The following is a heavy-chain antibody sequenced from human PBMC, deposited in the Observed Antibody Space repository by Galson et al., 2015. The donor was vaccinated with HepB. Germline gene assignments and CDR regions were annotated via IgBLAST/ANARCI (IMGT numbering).Heavy chain of an antibody. D-gene: IGHD3-22*01. J-gene: IGHJ2*01. Sequence: SLRLSCAASGFTFSSYGMHWVRQAPGKGLEWVAVIWYDGSNKYYADSVKGRFTISRDNSKNTLYLQMNSLRAEDTAVYYCASDGTSGYYPAWWYFDLWGRGTLVTVSS. CDR2: IWYDGSNK. V-gene: IGHV3-33*01. CDR3: ASDGTSGYYPAWWYFDL. CDR1: GFTFSSYG.